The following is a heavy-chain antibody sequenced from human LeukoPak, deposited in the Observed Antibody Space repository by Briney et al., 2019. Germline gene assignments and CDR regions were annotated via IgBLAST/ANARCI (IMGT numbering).Heavy chain of an antibody. CDR2: ISSSSSYI. Sequence: GGSLRLSCAASGFTFSSYSMNWVRQAPGKGLEWVSSISSSSSYIYYADSVKGRFTIPRDNAKNSLYLQMNSLRAEDTAVYYCARASYSGSYFGLDPWGQGTLVTVSS. CDR1: GFTFSSYS. D-gene: IGHD1-26*01. V-gene: IGHV3-21*01. CDR3: ARASYSGSYFGLDP. J-gene: IGHJ5*02.